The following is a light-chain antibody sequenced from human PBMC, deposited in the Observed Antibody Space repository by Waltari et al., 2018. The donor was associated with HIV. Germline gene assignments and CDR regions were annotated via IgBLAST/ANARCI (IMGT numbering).Light chain of an antibody. CDR2: MTS. CDR1: QDIDKW. V-gene: IGKV1-5*03. J-gene: IGKJ2*01. Sequence: IQMTQPPSNLSASVGDTVILTCRASQDIDKWLAWYHQKPGRAPKLLISMTSVLESGVPSRFRGSGSGTTFTLTITGLQPDDIGTYFCQQYSTHYAFGQGTRVE. CDR3: QQYSTHYA.